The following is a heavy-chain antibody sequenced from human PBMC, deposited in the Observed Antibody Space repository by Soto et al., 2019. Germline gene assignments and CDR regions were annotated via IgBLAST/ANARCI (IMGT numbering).Heavy chain of an antibody. Sequence: EVPLVESGGGLVQPGGSLRLSCAASGFTFSSYWMTWVRQAPGKGLEWVAKIKEDGSEQNYVDSVKGRFTISRDNAKSSLYLQMNSLRVDDTAMYYCTRNQVKADYWGQGTLVTVSS. CDR3: TRNQVKADY. CDR2: IKEDGSEQ. CDR1: GFTFSSYW. J-gene: IGHJ4*02. V-gene: IGHV3-7*01. D-gene: IGHD3-10*01.